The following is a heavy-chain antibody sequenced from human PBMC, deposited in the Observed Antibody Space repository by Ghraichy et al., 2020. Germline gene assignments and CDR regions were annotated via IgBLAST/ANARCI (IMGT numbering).Heavy chain of an antibody. D-gene: IGHD6-13*01. J-gene: IGHJ2*01. CDR3: ARLPLPRRAAVGDWYFDL. CDR1: GFSFSDYS. Sequence: GESLNISCEGSGFSFSDYSMIWVRLTPRKALEWVSYITGSSITIFYTDSVKGRFTISRDNAKNSLYLQMNSLRAEDTAVYYCARLPLPRRAAVGDWYFDLCGRGPPVTVSS. CDR2: ITGSSITI. V-gene: IGHV3-48*01.